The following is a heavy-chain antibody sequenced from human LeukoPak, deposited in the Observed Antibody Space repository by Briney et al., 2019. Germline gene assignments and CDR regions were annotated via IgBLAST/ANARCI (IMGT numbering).Heavy chain of an antibody. CDR1: GGSFSGYY. CDR2: INHSGST. D-gene: IGHD3-16*01. J-gene: IGHJ4*02. V-gene: IGHV4-34*01. Sequence: SETLSLTCAVYGGSFSGYYWSWIRQPPGKGLEWIGEINHSGSTNYNPSLKSRVTISVDTSKNQFSLKLSSVTAADTAVYYCARGLNRLGFDYWGQGTLVTVSS. CDR3: ARGLNRLGFDY.